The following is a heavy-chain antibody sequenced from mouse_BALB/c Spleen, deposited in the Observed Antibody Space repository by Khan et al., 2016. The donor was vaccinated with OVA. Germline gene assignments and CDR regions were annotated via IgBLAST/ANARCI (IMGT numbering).Heavy chain of an antibody. J-gene: IGHJ4*01. CDR1: GYTFTNYG. CDR2: INTYTGEP. D-gene: IGHD4-1*01. CDR3: ARVGYNGTMDS. Sequence: QIQLVQSGPELKKPGETVKISCKASGYTFTNYGMNWVKQAPGKDLKWMGWINTYTGEPTYADDFKGRFAFFLETSASTAYLKINNLKNEDTATYFCARVGYNGTMDSWGQGTSVTVSS. V-gene: IGHV9-3-1*01.